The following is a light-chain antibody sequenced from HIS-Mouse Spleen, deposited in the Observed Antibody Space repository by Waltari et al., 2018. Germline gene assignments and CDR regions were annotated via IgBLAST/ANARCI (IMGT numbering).Light chain of an antibody. J-gene: IGLJ3*02. Sequence: QSVLTQPPSASGTPGQRVTISCSGSSSNIGSNYLYWYQQLPGTAPNLLIYRNNQRPSGVPDRVSGSKSGTSASLAISGLRSEDEADYYCAAWDDSLSGPVFGGGTKLTVL. CDR3: AAWDDSLSGPV. CDR2: RNN. CDR1: SSNIGSNY. V-gene: IGLV1-47*01.